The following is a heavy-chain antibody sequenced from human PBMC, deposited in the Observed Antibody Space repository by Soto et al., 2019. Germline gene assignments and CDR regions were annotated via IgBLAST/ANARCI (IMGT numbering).Heavy chain of an antibody. V-gene: IGHV4-59*08. D-gene: IGHD3-16*01. J-gene: IGHJ4*02. CDR2: IYYSGST. Sequence: PSETLSLTCTVSGGSISSYYWSWIRQPPGKGLEWIGYIYYSGSTNYNPSLKSRVTISVDTSKNQFSLKLSSVTAADTAVYYCARLSLDYIWGSYFEPQNDYWGQGTLVTVSS. CDR3: ARLSLDYIWGSYFEPQNDY. CDR1: GGSISSYY.